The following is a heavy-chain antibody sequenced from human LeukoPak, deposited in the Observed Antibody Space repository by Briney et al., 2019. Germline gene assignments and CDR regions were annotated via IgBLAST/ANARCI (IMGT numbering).Heavy chain of an antibody. CDR2: INPNSGGT. CDR1: GYTFIGYY. CDR3: ARELLYSNYGLDYYGMDV. J-gene: IGHJ6*02. Sequence: ASVKVSCKASGYTFIGYYMHWVRQAPGQGLEWMGRINPNSGGTNYAQKFQGWVTMTRDTSISTAYMELSRLRSDDTAVYYCARELLYSNYGLDYYGMDVWGQGTTVTVSS. V-gene: IGHV1-2*04. D-gene: IGHD4-11*01.